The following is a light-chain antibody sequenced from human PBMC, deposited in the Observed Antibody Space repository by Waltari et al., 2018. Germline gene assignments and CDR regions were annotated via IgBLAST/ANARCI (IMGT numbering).Light chain of an antibody. V-gene: IGLV1-44*01. CDR1: SSSIGSNP. CDR3: AAWDDSLNGVV. CDR2: RNT. J-gene: IGLJ2*01. Sequence: QSVLTQPPSESGTPGQRVTLSCSGSSSSIGSNPVNWYQQLPGTAPTPIVYRNTRRPSGVPNRFSGSRSGTSASLAISGLQSEDEADYYCAAWDDSLNGVVFGGGTKLIVL.